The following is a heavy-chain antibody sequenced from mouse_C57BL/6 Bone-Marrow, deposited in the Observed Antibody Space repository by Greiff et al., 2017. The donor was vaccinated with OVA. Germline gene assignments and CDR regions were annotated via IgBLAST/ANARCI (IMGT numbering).Heavy chain of an antibody. D-gene: IGHD1-1*01. Sequence: VQGVESGAELARPGASVKLSCKASGYTFTSYGISWVKQRTGQGLEWIGEIYPRSGNTYYNEKFKGKATLTADKSSSTAYMELRSLTSEDSAVYFCARSHGSSGGFAYWGQGTLVTVSA. V-gene: IGHV1-81*01. CDR1: GYTFTSYG. CDR2: IYPRSGNT. J-gene: IGHJ3*01. CDR3: ARSHGSSGGFAY.